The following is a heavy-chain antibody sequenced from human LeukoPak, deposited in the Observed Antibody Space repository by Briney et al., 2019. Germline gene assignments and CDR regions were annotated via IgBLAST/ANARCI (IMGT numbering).Heavy chain of an antibody. CDR3: AREGLDY. V-gene: IGHV1-8*03. CDR2: RNPSSGNT. Sequence: ASVKVSCKASGYTFTSYDINWVRQATGQGLEWMGWRNPSSGNTGYAQKFQGRVTITTETSISTAYMELSSLTSEDTAVYYCAREGLDYWGQGTLVTVSP. CDR1: GYTFTSYD. J-gene: IGHJ4*02.